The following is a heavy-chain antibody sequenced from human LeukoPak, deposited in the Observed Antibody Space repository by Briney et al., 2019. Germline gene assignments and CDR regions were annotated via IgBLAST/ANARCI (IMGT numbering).Heavy chain of an antibody. D-gene: IGHD1-26*01. Sequence: SETLFLTCTVSGGSISSGDYYWSWIRQPPGKGLEWIGYIYYSGSTYYNPSLKSRVTISVDTSKNQFSLKLNSVTAADTAVYYCARQNGGSWNYYYYMDVWGKGTTVTVSS. CDR2: IYYSGST. J-gene: IGHJ6*03. CDR3: ARQNGGSWNYYYYMDV. CDR1: GGSISSGDYY. V-gene: IGHV4-30-4*01.